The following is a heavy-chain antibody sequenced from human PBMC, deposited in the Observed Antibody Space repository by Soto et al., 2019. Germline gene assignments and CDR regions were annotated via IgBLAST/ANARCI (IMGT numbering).Heavy chain of an antibody. CDR1: GDSVSSNSAA. D-gene: IGHD6-19*01. CDR3: ARGGLPTVAGTLYYYYYGMDV. J-gene: IGHJ6*02. Sequence: SQTLSLTCAISGDSVSSNSAAWNWIRLSPSRGLEWLGRTYYRSKWYNDYAVSVKSRITINPDTSKNQFSLQLNSVTPEDTAVYYCARGGLPTVAGTLYYYYYGMDVWGQGTTVTVSS. V-gene: IGHV6-1*01. CDR2: TYYRSKWYN.